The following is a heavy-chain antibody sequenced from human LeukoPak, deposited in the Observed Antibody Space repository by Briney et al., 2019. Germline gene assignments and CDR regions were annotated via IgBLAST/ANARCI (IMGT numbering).Heavy chain of an antibody. CDR2: IDGSGYST. J-gene: IGHJ1*01. CDR1: GVTLRSYA. CDR3: ATYSILNAREFRY. V-gene: IGHV3-23*01. Sequence: GGSLRLSCAASGVTLRSYAMSWVRRAPGKGLEWVSSIDGSGYSTYYADSVKGRFTISRDNAKNSVYLKMNSLGADDTAVYYCATYSILNAREFRYWGQGTLVTV. D-gene: IGHD4-11*01.